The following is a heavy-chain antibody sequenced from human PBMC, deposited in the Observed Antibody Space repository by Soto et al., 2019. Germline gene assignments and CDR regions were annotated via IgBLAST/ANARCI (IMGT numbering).Heavy chain of an antibody. CDR2: INAGNGNT. CDR3: ARSIVVVTALDY. J-gene: IGHJ4*02. D-gene: IGHD2-21*02. V-gene: IGHV1-3*05. CDR1: GYTFTSYA. Sequence: QVQLVQSGAEEKKPGASVKVSCKASGYTFTSYAMHWVRQAPGQRLEWMGWINAGNGNTKYSQKFQGRDTITRDTSASKAYMELRSLRSEDTAVYYCARSIVVVTALDYWGQGTLVTVSS.